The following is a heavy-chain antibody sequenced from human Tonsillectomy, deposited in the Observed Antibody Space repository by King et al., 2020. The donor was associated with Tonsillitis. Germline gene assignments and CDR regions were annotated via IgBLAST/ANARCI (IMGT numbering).Heavy chain of an antibody. CDR3: AKDMSGGWYGSADF. V-gene: IGHV3-9*01. J-gene: IGHJ4*02. CDR1: GFTFDEYA. D-gene: IGHD6-19*01. Sequence: QLVQSGGGLVQPGRSLRLSCAASGFTFDEYAMHWVRQAPGKGLEWVSSISWNSGSKGYADSVKGRFTISRDNAKKSLYLQMNSLRAEDTALYYCAKDMSGGWYGSADFWGQGTLVTVSS. CDR2: ISWNSGSK.